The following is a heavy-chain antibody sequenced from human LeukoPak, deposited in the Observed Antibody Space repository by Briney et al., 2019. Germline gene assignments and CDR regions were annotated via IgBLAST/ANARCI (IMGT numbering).Heavy chain of an antibody. CDR2: ISDYNGNT. CDR3: ARARGYSYGPIFDY. V-gene: IGHV1-18*01. J-gene: IGHJ4*02. D-gene: IGHD5-18*01. CDR1: GYTFTSYG. Sequence: ASVTVSCKASGYTFTSYGISWVRPAPGQGLEWMGWISDYNGNTNYAQKLQGRVTMTTDTSTSTAYMELRSLRSDDTAVYYCARARGYSYGPIFDYWGQGTLVTVSS.